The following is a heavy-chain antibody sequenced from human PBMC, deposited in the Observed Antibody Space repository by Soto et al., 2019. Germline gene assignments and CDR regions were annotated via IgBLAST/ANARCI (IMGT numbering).Heavy chain of an antibody. J-gene: IGHJ4*02. CDR3: AKDLVAMIGGGRGLDY. CDR2: ISYDGSNE. V-gene: IGHV3-30*18. Sequence: GGSLRLSCAASGFTFSSYGMHWVRQAPGKGLEWVAVISYDGSNEYYADSVKGRFTISRDNSKNRLYLQMSSLRAEDTAVYYCAKDLVAMIGGGRGLDYWGQGTLVTVS. D-gene: IGHD5-12*01. CDR1: GFTFSSYG.